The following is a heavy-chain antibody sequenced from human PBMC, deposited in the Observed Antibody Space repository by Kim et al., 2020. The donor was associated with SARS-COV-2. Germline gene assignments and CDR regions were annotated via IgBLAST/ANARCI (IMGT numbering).Heavy chain of an antibody. CDR2: IRSKAYGATT. D-gene: IGHD1-7*01. J-gene: IGHJ4*02. CDR1: GFTFGDSP. CDR3: TRFKTTPFDY. Sequence: GGSLRLSCSASGFTFGDSPMSWVRQAPGKGLEWVGFIRSKAYGATTEYAASVKVRFTISRDDSKSIAYLQMNSLKTEDTAVYYCTRFKTTPFDYCGQGTL. V-gene: IGHV3-49*04.